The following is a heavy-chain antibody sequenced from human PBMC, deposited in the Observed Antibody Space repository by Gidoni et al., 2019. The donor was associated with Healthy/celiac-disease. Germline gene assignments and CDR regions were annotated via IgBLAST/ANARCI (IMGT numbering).Heavy chain of an antibody. Sequence: QVQLVESGGGLVKPGGSLRLSCAASGFTFSDYYMSWIRQAPGKGLEWVSYISSSSSYTNYADSVKGRFTISRDNAKNSLYLQMNSLRAEDTAVYYCARVQMDYYDSSGGPTNAFDIWGQGTMVTVSS. J-gene: IGHJ3*02. CDR3: ARVQMDYYDSSGGPTNAFDI. V-gene: IGHV3-11*06. D-gene: IGHD3-22*01. CDR2: ISSSSSYT. CDR1: GFTFSDYY.